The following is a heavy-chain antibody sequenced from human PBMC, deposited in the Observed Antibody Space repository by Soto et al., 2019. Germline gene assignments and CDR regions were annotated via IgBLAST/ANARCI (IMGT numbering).Heavy chain of an antibody. J-gene: IGHJ5*02. CDR2: ISGYNGNT. D-gene: IGHD3-10*01. V-gene: IGHV1-18*04. CDR1: GYSFTDYH. CDR3: AREKMVDSFGLGTLDR. Sequence: ASVKVSCKASGYSFTDYHIHWVLQAPGQGLEWMGWISGYNGNTKYAQKVQGRVTLTTDTSTSTAYMELRSLRSDDTAVYYCAREKMVDSFGLGTLDRWGKGTEVT.